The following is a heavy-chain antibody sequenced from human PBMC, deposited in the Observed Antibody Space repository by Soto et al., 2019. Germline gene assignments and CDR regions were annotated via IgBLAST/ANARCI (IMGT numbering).Heavy chain of an antibody. D-gene: IGHD5-18*01. V-gene: IGHV1-69*01. CDR1: GGTFSSYA. Sequence: QVQLVQSGAEVKQPGCSVKVSCKASGGTFSSYAISWVRQAPGQGLEWMGGIIPMFGTADHTQKFQGRVTITAVESTTTADMELSSLRSENTAIYYCARGYSCRNNFYYYYGMEVWGQGTTVTVSS. CDR3: ARGYSCRNNFYYYYGMEV. CDR2: IIPMFGTA. J-gene: IGHJ6*02.